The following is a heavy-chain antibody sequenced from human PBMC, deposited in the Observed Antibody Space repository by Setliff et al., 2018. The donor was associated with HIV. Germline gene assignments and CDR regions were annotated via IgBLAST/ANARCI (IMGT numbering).Heavy chain of an antibody. V-gene: IGHV1-2*02. CDR3: ATITVAGTGAFDI. CDR1: GYTLTDYY. Sequence: ASVKVSCKASGYTLTDYYVQWVRQAPGQGLEWMGWVNPHDGGTYYAQILEGRVTMTTDTSTTTAYMELRSLRSDDTAVYYCATITVAGTGAFDIWGQGTMVTVSS. CDR2: VNPHDGGT. J-gene: IGHJ3*02. D-gene: IGHD6-19*01.